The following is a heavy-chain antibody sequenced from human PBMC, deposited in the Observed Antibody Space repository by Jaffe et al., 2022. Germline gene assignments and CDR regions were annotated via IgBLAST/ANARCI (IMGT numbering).Heavy chain of an antibody. CDR3: AKDEQLDYYYYYMDV. J-gene: IGHJ6*03. Sequence: EVQLVESGGGLVQPGRSLRLSCAASGFTFDDYAMHWVRQAPGKGLEWVSGISWNSGSIGYADSVKGRFTISRDNAKNSLYLQMNSLRAEDTALYYCAKDEQLDYYYYYMDVWGKGTTVTVSS. CDR2: ISWNSGSI. CDR1: GFTFDDYA. V-gene: IGHV3-9*01. D-gene: IGHD6-6*01.